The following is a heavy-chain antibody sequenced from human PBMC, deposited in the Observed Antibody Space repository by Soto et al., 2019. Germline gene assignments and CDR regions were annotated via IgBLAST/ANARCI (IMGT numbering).Heavy chain of an antibody. CDR2: ISGSGGST. Sequence: PGGSLRLSCAASGFTFSSYAMSWVRQAPGKGLEWVSAISGSGGSTYYADSVKGRFTISRDNSKNTLHLQMNSLRAEDTARYYCAKVDYGDYSAFDIWGQGTMVTVSS. CDR1: GFTFSSYA. D-gene: IGHD4-17*01. J-gene: IGHJ3*02. CDR3: AKVDYGDYSAFDI. V-gene: IGHV3-23*01.